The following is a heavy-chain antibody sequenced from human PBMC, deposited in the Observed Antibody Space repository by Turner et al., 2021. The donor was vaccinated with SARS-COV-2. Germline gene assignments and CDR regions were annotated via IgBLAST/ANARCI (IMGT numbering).Heavy chain of an antibody. V-gene: IGHV1-2*02. CDR2: INPNSGGT. Sequence: QVQLVQSGAEVKNPGASVKVSCKASGYTFTGYYMHWVRQAPGQGLEWMGWINPNSGGTNYAQKFQGRVTMTRDTSISTAYMELSRLRSDDTAVYFCARDLFDLGSRWTQWGQGTLVTVSS. D-gene: IGHD6-13*01. CDR3: ARDLFDLGSRWTQ. J-gene: IGHJ4*02. CDR1: GYTFTGYY.